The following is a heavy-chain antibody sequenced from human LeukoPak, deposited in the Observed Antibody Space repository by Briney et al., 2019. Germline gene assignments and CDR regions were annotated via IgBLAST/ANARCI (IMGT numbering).Heavy chain of an antibody. Sequence: GGSLRLSCAASGFTFSSYGMHWVRQAPGKGLEWVAFIRYDGGNKYYPDSVKGRFTISRDNSRNTLYLQMNSLRAADTAMYYCAKSKQQLVDYYYYGMDVWGQGTTVTVSS. CDR2: IRYDGGNK. CDR3: AKSKQQLVDYYYYGMDV. D-gene: IGHD6-13*01. CDR1: GFTFSSYG. J-gene: IGHJ6*02. V-gene: IGHV3-30*02.